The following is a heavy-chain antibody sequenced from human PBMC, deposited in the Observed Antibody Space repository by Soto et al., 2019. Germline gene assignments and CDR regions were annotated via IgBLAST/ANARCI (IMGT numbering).Heavy chain of an antibody. CDR1: GYTFTSYG. D-gene: IGHD3-22*01. CDR2: ISAYNGNT. J-gene: IGHJ4*02. Sequence: ASVKVSCKASGYTFTSYGISWVRQAPGQGLEWMGWISAYNGNTNYAQKLQGRVTMTTDTSTSTAYMELRSLRSDDTAVYYCARGPSLSRPVYYYDSSGYYGDWGQGTLVTVSS. V-gene: IGHV1-18*04. CDR3: ARGPSLSRPVYYYDSSGYYGD.